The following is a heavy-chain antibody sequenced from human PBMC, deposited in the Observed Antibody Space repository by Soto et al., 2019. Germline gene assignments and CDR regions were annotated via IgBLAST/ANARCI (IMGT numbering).Heavy chain of an antibody. J-gene: IGHJ6*02. V-gene: IGHV1-18*01. CDR1: GYTFSNYG. CDR2: VTAFNGDT. Sequence: QVRLVQSGAEVKRPGASVKVSCKASGYTFSNYGITWVRQAPGHGLEWLGWVTAFNGDTNYAQNVRDRVTLTTDPSTETSYMQLTSLRPDDPAVYYCARDGRVSFYYYGMDVWGQGTTVIVSS. CDR3: ARDGRVSFYYYGMDV.